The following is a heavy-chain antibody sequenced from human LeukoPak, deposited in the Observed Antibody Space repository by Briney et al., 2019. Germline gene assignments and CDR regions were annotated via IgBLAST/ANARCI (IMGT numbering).Heavy chain of an antibody. J-gene: IGHJ5*02. CDR1: GGSISSGSYY. CDR3: ARARGSLNHYDFWSGYYTGVENWFDP. CDR2: IYTSGST. V-gene: IGHV4-61*02. D-gene: IGHD3-3*01. Sequence: SETLSLTCTVSGGSISSGSYYWNWIRQPAGKGLEWIGRIYTSGSTNYNPSPKSRVTISVDTSKNQFSLKLSSVTAADTAVYYCARARGSLNHYDFWSGYYTGVENWFDPWGQGTLVTVSS.